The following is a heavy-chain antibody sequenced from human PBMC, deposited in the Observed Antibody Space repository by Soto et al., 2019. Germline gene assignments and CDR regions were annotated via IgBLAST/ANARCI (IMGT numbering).Heavy chain of an antibody. CDR1: GGTFNSYA. CDR3: SLLVDTTQDSDY. D-gene: IGHD5-12*01. V-gene: IGHV1-69*13. Sequence: ASVKVSCKASGGTFNSYAISWVRQAPGQGLEWMGGIIPIFGTANYAQKFQGRVTITADESTSTAYMELSSLRSEDTAVYYCSLLVDTTQDSDYWGQGTLVTVSS. CDR2: IIPIFGTA. J-gene: IGHJ4*02.